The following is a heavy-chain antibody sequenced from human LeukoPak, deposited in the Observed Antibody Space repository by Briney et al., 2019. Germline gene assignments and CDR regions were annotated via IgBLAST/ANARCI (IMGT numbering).Heavy chain of an antibody. CDR2: ISGRSSTI. CDR3: ARVRLDSGTYSLYY. Sequence: PGGSLRLSCAASGFTFSSYSMNWVRQAPGKGLEWVSYISGRSSTIYYADSVKGRFTISRDNAENSLYLQMNGLRAEDTAVYYCARVRLDSGTYSLYYWGQGTLVTVSS. J-gene: IGHJ4*02. V-gene: IGHV3-48*01. CDR1: GFTFSSYS. D-gene: IGHD3-10*01.